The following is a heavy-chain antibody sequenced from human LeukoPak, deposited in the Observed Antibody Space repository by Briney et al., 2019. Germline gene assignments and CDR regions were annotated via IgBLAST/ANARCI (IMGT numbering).Heavy chain of an antibody. V-gene: IGHV3-7*01. D-gene: IGHD2-21*02. J-gene: IGHJ1*01. CDR1: GFTFSRCW. CDR3: TSWGDTTAEYFQR. Sequence: GGSLRLSCVVSGFTFSRCWMNWVRQAPGKGLEWVAHVNPDGRDTYYVDSVKGRFTISRDNAQNSMYLQMNSLRVEDTAVYYCTSWGDTTAEYFQRWGQGTLVTVSS. CDR2: VNPDGRDT.